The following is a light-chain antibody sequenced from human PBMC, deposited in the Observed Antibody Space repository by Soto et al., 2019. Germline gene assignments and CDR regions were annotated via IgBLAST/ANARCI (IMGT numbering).Light chain of an antibody. V-gene: IGLV2-11*01. CDR2: DVS. CDR3: CSYAGRYNYV. CDR1: SSDVGGYGY. Sequence: QSALTQPRSVSGSPGQSVTISCTGTSSDVGGYGYVSWYQQHPGKAPKLMIFDVSKRPSGVPDRFSASKSGNTASLTISGLQAADEADYYCCSYAGRYNYVLGTGTKVTVL. J-gene: IGLJ1*01.